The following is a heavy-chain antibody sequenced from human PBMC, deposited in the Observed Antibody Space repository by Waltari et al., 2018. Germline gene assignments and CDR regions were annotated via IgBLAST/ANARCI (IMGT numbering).Heavy chain of an antibody. V-gene: IGHV4-34*01. D-gene: IGHD6-13*01. CDR2: INHSGST. CDR3: AREVRSSSWYAYYYYYMDV. J-gene: IGHJ6*03. CDR1: GGSFSGYY. Sequence: QVQLQQWGAGLLKPSETLSLTCAVYGGSFSGYYWSWIRQPPGKGLEWIGEINHSGSTNYNPSLKSRVTISVDTSKNQFSLKLSSVTAADTAVYYCAREVRSSSWYAYYYYYMDVWGKGTTVTISS.